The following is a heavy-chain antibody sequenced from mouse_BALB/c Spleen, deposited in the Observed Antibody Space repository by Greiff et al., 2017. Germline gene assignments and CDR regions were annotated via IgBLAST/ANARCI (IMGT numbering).Heavy chain of an antibody. V-gene: IGHV1S81*02. D-gene: IGHD2-14*01. J-gene: IGHJ2*01. CDR3: TRGEVRRGSDY. CDR1: GYTFTSYY. Sequence: QVQLQQSGAELVKPGASVKLSCKASGYTFTSYYMYWVKQRPGQGLEWIGEINPSNGGTNFNEKFKSKATLTVDKSSSTAYMQLSSLTSEDSAVYYGTRGEVRRGSDYWGQGTTLTVSS. CDR2: INPSNGGT.